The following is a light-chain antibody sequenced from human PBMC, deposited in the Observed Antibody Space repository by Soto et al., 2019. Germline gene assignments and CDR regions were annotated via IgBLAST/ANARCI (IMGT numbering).Light chain of an antibody. CDR2: AAS. Sequence: IQMTQAPSSLSASFRDRVTITCRASQDIGNDLGWYQQKPGKAPKLLIYAASNLQSGVPSRFRGSGSGTDFILTISSLQRGDFADYYCQQSYNSPPITFGQGTRLEI. J-gene: IGKJ5*01. V-gene: IGKV1-39*01. CDR1: QDIGND. CDR3: QQSYNSPPIT.